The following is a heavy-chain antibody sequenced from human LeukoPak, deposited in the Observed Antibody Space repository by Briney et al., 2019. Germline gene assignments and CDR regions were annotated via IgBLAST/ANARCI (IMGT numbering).Heavy chain of an antibody. Sequence: PGGSLRLSCAASGFTFSGSAMHWVRQASGKGLEWVGRIRSKANSYATAYAASVKGRFTISRDDSKNTAYLQMNSLKTEDTAVYYCTRHTPIPYCSSTSCYEDAFDIWGQGNPGHRLL. CDR2: IRSKANSYAT. V-gene: IGHV3-73*01. CDR1: GFTFSGSA. CDR3: TRHTPIPYCSSTSCYEDAFDI. J-gene: IGHJ3*02. D-gene: IGHD2-2*01.